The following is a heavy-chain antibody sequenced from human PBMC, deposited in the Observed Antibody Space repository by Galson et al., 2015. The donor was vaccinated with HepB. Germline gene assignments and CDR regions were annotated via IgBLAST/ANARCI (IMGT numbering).Heavy chain of an antibody. CDR3: ARAGIVASTEGYYYGMDV. CDR1: GYTFTNYY. CDR2: INPSGGST. V-gene: IGHV1-46*01. Sequence: SVKVSCKASGYTFTNYYMHWVRQAPGQGLEWMGIINPSGGSTSYAQRFQGRVSMTRDTSTSTVYMELSSLRSEDTAIYYCARAGIVASTEGYYYGMDVWGQGTTVTVSS. D-gene: IGHD5-12*01. J-gene: IGHJ6*02.